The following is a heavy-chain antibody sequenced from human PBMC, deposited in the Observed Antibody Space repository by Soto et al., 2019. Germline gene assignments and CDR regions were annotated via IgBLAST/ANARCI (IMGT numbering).Heavy chain of an antibody. CDR1: GGSISSGGYY. CDR2: IYYSGST. J-gene: IGHJ6*03. CDR3: ARKDSGYGDYMDV. Sequence: QVQLQESGPGLVKPSQTLSLTCTVSGGSISSGGYYWSWIRQHPGKGLEWIGYIYYSGSTYYNPSLKSRVTMSVDTSEIQFSLRLSSVTAADTAVYYCARKDSGYGDYMDVWGKGTTVTVSS. D-gene: IGHD5-12*01. V-gene: IGHV4-31*03.